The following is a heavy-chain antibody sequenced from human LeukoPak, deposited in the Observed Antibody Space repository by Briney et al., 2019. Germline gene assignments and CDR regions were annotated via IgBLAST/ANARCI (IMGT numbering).Heavy chain of an antibody. CDR2: IHHSGTT. V-gene: IGHV4-59*08. Sequence: PSETLSLTCTVSGGSISSYYWSWIRQPPGKGLEWIGYIHHSGTTNYSPFLKSRVTISVDTSKNRFSLRLSSLTAADTAVYFCAGSGWSFDAFDFWGQGTMVTVSS. J-gene: IGHJ3*01. D-gene: IGHD6-19*01. CDR1: GGSISSYY. CDR3: AGSGWSFDAFDF.